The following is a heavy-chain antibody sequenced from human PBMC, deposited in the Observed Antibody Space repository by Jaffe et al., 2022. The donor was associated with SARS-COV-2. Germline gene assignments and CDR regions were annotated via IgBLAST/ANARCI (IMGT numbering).Heavy chain of an antibody. D-gene: IGHD2-15*01. Sequence: EVHLVESGGGLVQPGGSLRLSCAASGFTFSNYFMSWVRQAPGKGLEWVSSISRSSRSIYYADSVRGRFTISRDNTKNSLSLQMDTLTAEDTAVYYCARGDGRDFYWYFDLWGRGTLVTVSS. CDR3: ARGDGRDFYWYFDL. J-gene: IGHJ2*01. CDR1: GFTFSNYF. CDR2: ISRSSRSI. V-gene: IGHV3-21*01.